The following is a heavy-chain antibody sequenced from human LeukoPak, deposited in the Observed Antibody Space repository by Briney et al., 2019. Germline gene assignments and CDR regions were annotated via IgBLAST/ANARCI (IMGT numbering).Heavy chain of an antibody. V-gene: IGHV4-59*01. D-gene: IGHD3-9*01. CDR2: VSHSGNT. CDR1: GGSISSYY. Sequence: SETLSLTCTVSGGSISSYYWSWIRPPPGKGLEWIGYVSHSGNTNYNPSLKSRVTISKDTSKNQFSLNLSSVTAADTAVYYCVREHDWGDFDFWGQGTLVTVSS. CDR3: VREHDWGDFDF. J-gene: IGHJ4*02.